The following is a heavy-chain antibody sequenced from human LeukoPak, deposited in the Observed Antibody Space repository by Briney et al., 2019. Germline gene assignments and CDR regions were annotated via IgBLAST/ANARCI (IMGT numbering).Heavy chain of an antibody. Sequence: ASVKVSCKASGYTFTDYYMHWVRQAPGQGLEWMGWINPNSGGTNYAQKFQGRVTMTRDTSISTAYMELSRLRSDDTAVYYCAIKPIVGATWGDYWGQGTLVTVSS. CDR1: GYTFTDYY. V-gene: IGHV1-2*02. CDR2: INPNSGGT. CDR3: AIKPIVGATWGDY. D-gene: IGHD1-26*01. J-gene: IGHJ4*02.